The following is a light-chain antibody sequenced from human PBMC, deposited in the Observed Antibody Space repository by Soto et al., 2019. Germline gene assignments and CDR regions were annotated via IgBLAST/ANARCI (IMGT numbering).Light chain of an antibody. V-gene: IGLV2-11*01. Sequence: QSALTQPRSVSGSLGQSVTISCTGTSGDVGGYNYVSWYQKQSGQAPKLMIYDVSKRPSGVPDRFSGSKSGNTASLTISGLRAEDEADYYCCSYGGNYTPYVFGTGTKLTV. CDR2: DVS. CDR3: CSYGGNYTPYV. J-gene: IGLJ1*01. CDR1: SGDVGGYNY.